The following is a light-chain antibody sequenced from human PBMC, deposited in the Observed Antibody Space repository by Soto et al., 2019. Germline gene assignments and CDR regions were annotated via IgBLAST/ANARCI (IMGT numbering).Light chain of an antibody. J-gene: IGLJ2*01. CDR3: QVWDSSSDHVV. V-gene: IGLV3-21*02. Sequence: SYELTQPPSVSVAPGQTARSTSGGNNIGSKSVHWYQQKPGQAPVLVVYDDSDRPSAIPARFSGSNSGNTATLTISRVEAGDEADYYCQVWDSSSDHVVFGGGTKLTVL. CDR2: DDS. CDR1: NIGSKS.